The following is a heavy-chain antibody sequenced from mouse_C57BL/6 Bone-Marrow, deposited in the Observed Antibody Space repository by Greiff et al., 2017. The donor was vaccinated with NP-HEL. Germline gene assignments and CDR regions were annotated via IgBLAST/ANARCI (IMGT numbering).Heavy chain of an antibody. J-gene: IGHJ2*01. V-gene: IGHV3-6*01. CDR3: ARAWNY. Sequence: EVKLMESGPGLVKPSQSLSLTCSVTGYSITSGYYWNWIRQFPGNNLEWMGYISYDGSNNYNPSLKNRISFTLDKSKNQFFLKLNSVTNEDTATYYCARAWNYWGQGTTLTVSS. CDR1: GYSITSGYY. CDR2: ISYDGSN.